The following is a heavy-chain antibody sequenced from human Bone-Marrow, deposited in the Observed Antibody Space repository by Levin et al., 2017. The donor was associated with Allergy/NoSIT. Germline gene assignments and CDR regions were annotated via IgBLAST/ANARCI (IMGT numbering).Heavy chain of an antibody. J-gene: IGHJ4*02. CDR3: ARGSTSGYGSSWYY. CDR2: INPSGGST. Sequence: GESLKISCKTSGYTFTSYYMHWVRQAPGQGLEWMGIINPSGGSTSYAQKFQGRLTMTRDTSTSTVYMELSSLRSEDTAVYYCARGSTSGYGSSWYYWGQGTLVTVSS. CDR1: GYTFTSYY. V-gene: IGHV1-46*01. D-gene: IGHD6-13*01.